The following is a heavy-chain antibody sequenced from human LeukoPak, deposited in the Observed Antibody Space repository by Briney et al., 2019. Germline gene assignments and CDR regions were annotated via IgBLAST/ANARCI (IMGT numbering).Heavy chain of an antibody. D-gene: IGHD3-9*01. CDR3: AGESYDILTGYYKFDY. CDR1: GFAFSSYS. CDR2: ISSSSSTI. J-gene: IGHJ4*02. V-gene: IGHV3-48*01. Sequence: TGGSLRLSCAASGFAFSSYSMNWVRQAQGKGLEWVSYISSSSSTIYYADSVKGRFTISRDNAKNSLYLQMNSLRAEDTAVYYCAGESYDILTGYYKFDYWGQGTLVTVSS.